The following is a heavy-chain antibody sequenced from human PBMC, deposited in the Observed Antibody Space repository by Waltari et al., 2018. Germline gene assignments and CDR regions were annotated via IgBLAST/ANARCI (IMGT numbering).Heavy chain of an antibody. CDR3: GRDGVSAALDY. Sequence: EVQLVESGGGLVQPGGSLRLSCAASGFPFRSFYMSWVRQAPGKGPEWVANIKGDGTEEYYVDSVKGRFTISRDNAKNSLFLQLNSLRDEDTAVYYCGRDGVSAALDYWGQGTLVTVSS. CDR2: IKGDGTEE. V-gene: IGHV3-7*01. CDR1: GFPFRSFY. J-gene: IGHJ4*02. D-gene: IGHD2-2*01.